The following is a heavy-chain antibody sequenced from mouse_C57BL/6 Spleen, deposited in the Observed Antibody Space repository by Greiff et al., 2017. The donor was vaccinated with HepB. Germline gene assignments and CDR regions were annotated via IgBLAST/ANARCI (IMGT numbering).Heavy chain of an antibody. CDR1: GFNIKDYY. J-gene: IGHJ4*01. Sequence: VQLKESGAELVKPGASVKLSCTASGFNIKDYYMHWVKQRTEQGLEWIGRIDPEDGETEYAPKFQGKATITADTSSNTAYLQLSSLTSEDTAVYYCAKRGEDEDAMDYWGQGTSVTVSS. V-gene: IGHV14-2*01. CDR2: IDPEDGET. CDR3: AKRGEDEDAMDY.